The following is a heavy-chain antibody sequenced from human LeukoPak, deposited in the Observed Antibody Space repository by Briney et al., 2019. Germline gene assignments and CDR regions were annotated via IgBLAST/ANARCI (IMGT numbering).Heavy chain of an antibody. D-gene: IGHD6-13*01. J-gene: IGHJ3*02. CDR1: GFTFSASG. Sequence: PGGSLRLSCAASGFTFSASGMHWVRQAPGKGLEGVAFIRDDGTNEYYTDSVKGRFTISRDNSKSTLYLQMNSLRAEDTAVYYCATGIAADLAFDIWGQGTMVTVSS. CDR3: ATGIAADLAFDI. CDR2: IRDDGTNE. V-gene: IGHV3-30*02.